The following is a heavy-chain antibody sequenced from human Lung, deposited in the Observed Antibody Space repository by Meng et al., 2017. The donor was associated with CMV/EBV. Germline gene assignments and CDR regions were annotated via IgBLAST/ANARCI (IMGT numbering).Heavy chain of an antibody. V-gene: IGHV1-69*05. J-gene: IGHJ6*02. CDR2: TSPMFGTP. D-gene: IGHD3-16*01. CDR3: ARLDKHVGDYVYYGMAG. Sequence: SXXVSCKASGYTFTTYAINWMRQAPGQGLEWMGGTSPMFGTPNYAQKFQGRVTITTDESTSTAYMELSSLRSEDTAVYYCARLDKHVGDYVYYGMAGWGQETTVTVSS. CDR1: GYTFTTYA.